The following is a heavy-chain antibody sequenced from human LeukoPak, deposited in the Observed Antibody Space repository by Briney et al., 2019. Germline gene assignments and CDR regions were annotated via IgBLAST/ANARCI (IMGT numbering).Heavy chain of an antibody. CDR2: ISHDGSNI. Sequence: PGRSLRLSCAASGFAFSYHGMHWVRHAPGKGLEWVAVISHDGSNIHYGDSVKGRFTISRDNSKNTVYLQMNSLRAEDTAIYYCAKDPYRVVVATGNYLDPWGQGTLVTVSS. CDR1: GFAFSYHG. CDR3: AKDPYRVVVATGNYLDP. V-gene: IGHV3-30*18. J-gene: IGHJ5*02. D-gene: IGHD2-15*01.